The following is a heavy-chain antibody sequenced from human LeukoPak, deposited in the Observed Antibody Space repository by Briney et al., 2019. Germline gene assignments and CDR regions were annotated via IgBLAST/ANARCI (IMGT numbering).Heavy chain of an antibody. D-gene: IGHD3-22*01. CDR3: AKRGNYYDSSGYVDY. J-gene: IGHJ4*02. CDR1: GFTFSSYS. Sequence: GGSLRLSCAASGFTFSSYSMHWVRQAPGKGLEWVAVISYDGSNKYYADSVKGRFTISRDNSKNTLYLQMNSLRAEDTAVYYCAKRGNYYDSSGYVDYWGQGTLVTVSS. V-gene: IGHV3-30*18. CDR2: ISYDGSNK.